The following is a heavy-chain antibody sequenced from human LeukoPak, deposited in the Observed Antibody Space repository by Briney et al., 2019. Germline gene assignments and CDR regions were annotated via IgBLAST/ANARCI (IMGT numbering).Heavy chain of an antibody. D-gene: IGHD3-10*01. CDR2: ISGSGGST. CDR3: ARDGYGSGSLGNYFAY. V-gene: IGHV3-23*01. J-gene: IGHJ4*02. CDR1: GFTFSSYG. Sequence: GGTLRLSCAASGFTFSSYGMSWVRQAPGKGLEWVSAISGSGGSTYYADSVKGRFTISRDNSQNTLYLQLNGLRTEDTALYYCARDGYGSGSLGNYFAYWGQGRLVIVSS.